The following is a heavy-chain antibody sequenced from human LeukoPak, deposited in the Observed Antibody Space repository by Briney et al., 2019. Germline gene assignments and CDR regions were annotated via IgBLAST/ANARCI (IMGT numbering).Heavy chain of an antibody. CDR2: FHNSGTS. V-gene: IGHV4-59*12. Sequence: PSETLSLTCTVSDDSISDYYRGWIRQPPGKGLEWIGYFHNSGTSTYNPSLKSRVTMSVDTSKNQFSLKLSSVTAADTAVYYCARAVRIAVAGPLSNYYYYYMDVWGKGTTVTVSS. D-gene: IGHD6-19*01. J-gene: IGHJ6*03. CDR1: DDSISDYY. CDR3: ARAVRIAVAGPLSNYYYYYMDV.